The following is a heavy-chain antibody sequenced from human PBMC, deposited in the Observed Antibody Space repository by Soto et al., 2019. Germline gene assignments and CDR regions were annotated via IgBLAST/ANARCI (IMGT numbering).Heavy chain of an antibody. D-gene: IGHD2-8*01. CDR2: ISSSSSYI. J-gene: IGHJ4*02. CDR3: ARGVCTNGVCFLDY. CDR1: GFTFSSYS. Sequence: EVQLVESGGGLVKPGGSLRLSCAASGFTFSSYSMNWVRQAPGKGLEWVSSISSSSSYIYYADSVKGRFTISRDNAKNSLYLQMNSLRAEDKAVYYCARGVCTNGVCFLDYWGQGTLVTVSS. V-gene: IGHV3-21*01.